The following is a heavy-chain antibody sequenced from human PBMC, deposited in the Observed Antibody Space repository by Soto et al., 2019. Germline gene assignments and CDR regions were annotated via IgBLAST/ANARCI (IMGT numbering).Heavy chain of an antibody. J-gene: IGHJ1*01. CDR3: VRGNYYDILTGYYMPYGYFQH. CDR1: GFTFGSYA. Sequence: PGGSLRLSWSASGFTFGSYAMHWVRQAPGKGLEYVSAISSNGGSTYYADSVKGRFTISRDNSKNTLYLQMSSLRAEDTAVYYCVRGNYYDILTGYYMPYGYFQHWGQGTLVTVSS. V-gene: IGHV3-64D*06. CDR2: ISSNGGST. D-gene: IGHD3-9*01.